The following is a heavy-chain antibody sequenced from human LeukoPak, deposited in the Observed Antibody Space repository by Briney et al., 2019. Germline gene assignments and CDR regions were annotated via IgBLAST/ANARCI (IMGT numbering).Heavy chain of an antibody. J-gene: IGHJ5*02. CDR2: IDTSGST. V-gene: IGHV4-61*02. D-gene: IGHD6-19*01. Sequence: SETLSLTCTVSGGSISSGSYYWSWIRQPAGKGLEWIGRIDTSGSTNYNPSLKSRVTISLDTSKNQFSLKLSSVTAADTAVYYCAKSPKPAIRGGWYHNWFDPWGQGTLVTVSS. CDR3: AKSPKPAIRGGWYHNWFDP. CDR1: GGSISSGSYY.